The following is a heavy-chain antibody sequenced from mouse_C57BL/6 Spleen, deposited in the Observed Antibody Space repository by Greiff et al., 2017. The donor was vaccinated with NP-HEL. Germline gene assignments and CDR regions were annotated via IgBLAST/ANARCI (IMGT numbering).Heavy chain of an antibody. CDR2: INPYNGGT. V-gene: IGHV1-19*01. CDR1: GYTFTDYY. J-gene: IGHJ3*01. D-gene: IGHD1-1*01. Sequence: VQLKESGPVLVKPGASVKMSCKASGYTFTDYYMNWVKQSHGKSLEWIGVINPYNGGTSYNQKFKGKATLTVDKSSSTAYMELNSLTSEDSAVYYCARADSVATEGFAYWGQGTLVTVSA. CDR3: ARADSVATEGFAY.